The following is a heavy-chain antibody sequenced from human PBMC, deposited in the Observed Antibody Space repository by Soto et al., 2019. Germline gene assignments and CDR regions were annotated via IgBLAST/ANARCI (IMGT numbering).Heavy chain of an antibody. V-gene: IGHV4-61*01. Sequence: SETLSLTCTVSGGSVSSGRYSWSWIRQPPGKGLEWIGYIYYSGSTNYNPSLKSRVTISVDTSKNQFSLKLSSVTAADTAVYYCARGTSSSWYGALFDAWGQGTLVTVS. D-gene: IGHD6-13*01. CDR2: IYYSGST. J-gene: IGHJ4*02. CDR1: GGSVSSGRYS. CDR3: ARGTSSSWYGALFDA.